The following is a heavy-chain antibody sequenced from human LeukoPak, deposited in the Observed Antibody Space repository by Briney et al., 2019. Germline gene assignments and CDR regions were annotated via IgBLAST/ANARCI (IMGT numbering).Heavy chain of an antibody. CDR1: GGPISRYH. CDR3: ARRRFGGLDY. J-gene: IGHJ4*02. CDR2: IYYSGRT. Sequence: KTSETQTLPCTLSGGPISRYHGSWLRQPPGKGLEWIGDIYYSGRTNYNPSVKSRVTISLDTSKNQFSLKLRSVTAADAAVYYCARRRFGGLDYWGQGTLVTVSS. D-gene: IGHD3-10*01. V-gene: IGHV4-59*13.